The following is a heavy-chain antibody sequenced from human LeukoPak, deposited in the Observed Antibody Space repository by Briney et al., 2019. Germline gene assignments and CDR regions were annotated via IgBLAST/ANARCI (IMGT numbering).Heavy chain of an antibody. D-gene: IGHD6-25*01. J-gene: IGHJ4*02. CDR3: AKGSAAGRPYYFDY. V-gene: IGHV3-23*01. CDR2: IDSTGAYT. CDR1: GFIFSNYA. Sequence: PGGSLRLSCAASGFIFSNYAMSWVRQAPGKGLEWVSAIDSTGAYTWYADSVKGRFTISKDSSKTILYLQMNSQRAEDAAVYFCAKGSAAGRPYYFDYWGQGTLVTVSS.